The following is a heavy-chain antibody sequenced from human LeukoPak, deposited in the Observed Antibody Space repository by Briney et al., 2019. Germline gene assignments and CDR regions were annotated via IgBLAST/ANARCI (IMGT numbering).Heavy chain of an antibody. V-gene: IGHV3-21*06. CDR3: ATETNGRHYDY. J-gene: IGHJ4*02. CDR1: GLTFSTSG. CDR2: IGPTGSDR. Sequence: GSLRLSCTASGLTFSTSGFNWVRQAPGKGLEWVASIGPTGSDRYHADSVKGRFTISRDNANNFLYLQMNSLRAEDTAVYYCATETNGRHYDYWGQGTLLTVSS. D-gene: IGHD1-14*01.